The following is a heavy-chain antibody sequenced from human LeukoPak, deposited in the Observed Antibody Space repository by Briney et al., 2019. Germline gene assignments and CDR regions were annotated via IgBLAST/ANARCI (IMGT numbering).Heavy chain of an antibody. Sequence: SETLSLTCTVSGGSISSYYWSWIRQPLGKGLEWIGYIYYSGSTNYNPSLKSRVTISVDTSKNQFSLKLSSVTAADTAVYYCARTYSSSEFDPWGQGTLVTVSS. CDR3: ARTYSSSEFDP. D-gene: IGHD6-13*01. J-gene: IGHJ5*02. CDR2: IYYSGST. V-gene: IGHV4-59*01. CDR1: GGSISSYY.